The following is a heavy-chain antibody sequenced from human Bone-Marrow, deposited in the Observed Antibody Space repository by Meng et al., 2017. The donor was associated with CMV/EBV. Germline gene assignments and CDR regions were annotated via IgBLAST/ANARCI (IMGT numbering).Heavy chain of an antibody. CDR2: MNPNSGNT. J-gene: IGHJ5*02. CDR3: ARGAYCSSTSCYMSWFDP. V-gene: IGHV1-8*03. CDR1: GYTFTSYD. Sequence: ASVKVSCKASGYTFTSYDINWVRQATGQGLEWMGWMNPNSGNTGYAQKFQGRVTITRNTSISTAYMELSSLRSEDTAVYYCARGAYCSSTSCYMSWFDPWGQGTLVTASS. D-gene: IGHD2-2*02.